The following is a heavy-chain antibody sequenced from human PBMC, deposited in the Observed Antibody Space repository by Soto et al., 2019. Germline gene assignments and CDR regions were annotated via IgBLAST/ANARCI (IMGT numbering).Heavy chain of an antibody. J-gene: IGHJ3*02. CDR2: IYPGDSDT. CDR3: ARHSSSGYDAFDI. V-gene: IGHV5-51*01. D-gene: IGHD3-22*01. Sequence: GESLKISCKGSGYSFTSYWIGWVRQMPGKGLGWMGIIYPGDSDTRYSPSFQGQVTISADKSISTAYLQWSSLKASDTAMYYCARHSSSGYDAFDIWGQGTMVTVSS. CDR1: GYSFTSYW.